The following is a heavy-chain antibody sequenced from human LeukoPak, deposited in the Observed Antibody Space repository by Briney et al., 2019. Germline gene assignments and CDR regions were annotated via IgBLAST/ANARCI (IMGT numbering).Heavy chain of an antibody. CDR2: INHSGST. D-gene: IGHD1-1*01. J-gene: IGHJ5*02. V-gene: IGHV4-34*01. CDR3: ARGMDRGTWGWFDP. Sequence: PSETLSLTCAVYGVSFSGYYWSWIRQPPGKGLEWFGEINHSGSTNYNPPLRSRVTISVDTSKNQFSLKLSSVTAADTAVYYCARGMDRGTWGWFDPWGQGTLVTVSS. CDR1: GVSFSGYY.